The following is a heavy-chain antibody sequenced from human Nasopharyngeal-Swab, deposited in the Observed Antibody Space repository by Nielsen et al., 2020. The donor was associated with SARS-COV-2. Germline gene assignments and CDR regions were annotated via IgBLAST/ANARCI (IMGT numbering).Heavy chain of an antibody. D-gene: IGHD6-13*01. CDR1: GFTFDDYA. V-gene: IGHV3-9*01. J-gene: IGHJ6*03. CDR2: ISWNSGST. Sequence: GGSLRLSCAASGFTFDDYAMHWVRQAPGKGLEWVSGISWNSGSTGYADSVKGRFTISRDNAKNSLYLQMNSLRAEDTALYYCAKDKVAAAEGTSYYYYYYYMDVWGKGTTVTVSS. CDR3: AKDKVAAAEGTSYYYYYYYMDV.